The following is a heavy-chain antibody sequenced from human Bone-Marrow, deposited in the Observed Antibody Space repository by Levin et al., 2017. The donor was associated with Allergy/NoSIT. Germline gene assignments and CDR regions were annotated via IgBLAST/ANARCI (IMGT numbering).Heavy chain of an antibody. CDR2: ISDIGSA. CDR3: ARVIAVGGWFDP. V-gene: IGHV4-59*01. J-gene: IGHJ5*02. D-gene: IGHD2-21*01. Sequence: TLSLTCTVSGGSISNYYWSWIRQTPGKGLEWIGYISDIGSANFNPSLESRVTILVDTSKNQFSLKLISATAADTAVYYCARVIAVGGWFDPWGQGTLVTVSS. CDR1: GGSISNYY.